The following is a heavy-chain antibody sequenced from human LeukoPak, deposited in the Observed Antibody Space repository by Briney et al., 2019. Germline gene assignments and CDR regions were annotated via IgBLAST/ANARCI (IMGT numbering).Heavy chain of an antibody. J-gene: IGHJ4*02. CDR3: ARRSIYGDYDFDS. D-gene: IGHD4-17*01. CDR2: IYPGDSDT. CDR1: GYSFTSYW. Sequence: GESLKISCKGSGYSFTSYWIGWLRQMPGKGLEWMGIIYPGDSDTRYSPSFQGQVTISADKSISTAYLQWSSLKTSDTAIYYCARRSIYGDYDFDSWGQGTLVTVSS. V-gene: IGHV5-51*01.